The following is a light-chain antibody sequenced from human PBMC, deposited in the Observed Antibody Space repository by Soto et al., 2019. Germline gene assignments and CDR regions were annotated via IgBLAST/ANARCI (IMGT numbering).Light chain of an antibody. V-gene: IGLV2-8*01. CDR1: SSDIGSSNS. J-gene: IGLJ2*01. Sequence: QSALTQPPSASGSPGQSVTISCTGTSSDIGSSNSVFWYQHHPGRAPNLLIYDVTKRPSGVPDRFSGSKSGNTASLTVSGLQADDEANYYCTSYAGGDNYVVFGGGTKLTVL. CDR3: TSYAGGDNYVV. CDR2: DVT.